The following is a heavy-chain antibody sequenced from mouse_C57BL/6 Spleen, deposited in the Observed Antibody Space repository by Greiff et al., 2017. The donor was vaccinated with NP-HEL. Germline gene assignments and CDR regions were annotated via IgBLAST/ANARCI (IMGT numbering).Heavy chain of an antibody. CDR2: IDPSDSYT. V-gene: IGHV1-59*01. Sequence: VQLQQPGAELVRPGSSVKLSCKASGYTFTSYWMHWVKQRPGQGLEWIGVIDPSDSYTNYNQKFKGKATLTVDTSSSSAYMQLSSLTSEDSAVYYCARRGDHFDYWGQGTTLTVSS. CDR1: GYTFTSYW. J-gene: IGHJ2*01. D-gene: IGHD2-13*01. CDR3: ARRGDHFDY.